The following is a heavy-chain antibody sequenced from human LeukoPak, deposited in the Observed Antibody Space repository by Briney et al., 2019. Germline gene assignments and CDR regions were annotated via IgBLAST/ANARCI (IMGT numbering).Heavy chain of an antibody. CDR2: IWYDGSNK. CDR1: GFTFSSYG. CDR3: ARDRAAAGMYGMDV. Sequence: GGSLRLSCAASGFTFSSYGMHWVRQAPGKGLEWVAVIWYDGSNKNYADSVRGRFTISRDNSKNTLYLQMNSLRAEDTAVYYCARDRAAAGMYGMDVWGQGTTVTVSS. D-gene: IGHD6-13*01. J-gene: IGHJ6*02. V-gene: IGHV3-33*01.